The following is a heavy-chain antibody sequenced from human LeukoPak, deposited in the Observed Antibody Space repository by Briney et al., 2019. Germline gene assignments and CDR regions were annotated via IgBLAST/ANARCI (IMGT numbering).Heavy chain of an antibody. CDR3: ARARWVRGVIIPHPYFDY. Sequence: GGSLRLSCAASGFTFSSYWMHWVRQAPGKGLVWVSRINTDGSSTSYADSVKGRFTISRDNAKNTLYLQMNSLRAEDTAVYYCARARWVRGVIIPHPYFDYWGQGTLVTVSS. CDR2: INTDGSST. V-gene: IGHV3-74*01. D-gene: IGHD3-10*01. J-gene: IGHJ4*02. CDR1: GFTFSSYW.